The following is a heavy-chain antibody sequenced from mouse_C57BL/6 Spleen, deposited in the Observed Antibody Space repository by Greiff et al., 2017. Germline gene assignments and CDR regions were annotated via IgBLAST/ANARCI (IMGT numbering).Heavy chain of an antibody. J-gene: IGHJ1*03. CDR3: ARERGYHAYFDV. V-gene: IGHV1-82*01. CDR1: GYAFSSSW. D-gene: IGHD2-14*01. CDR2: IYPGDGDT. Sequence: QVQLQQSGPELVKPGASVKISCKASGYAFSSSWMNWVKQRPGKGLEWIGRIYPGDGDTNYNGKFKGKDTLTADKSSSTAYMQLSSLTSEDSAVXFCARERGYHAYFDVWGTGTTVTVSS.